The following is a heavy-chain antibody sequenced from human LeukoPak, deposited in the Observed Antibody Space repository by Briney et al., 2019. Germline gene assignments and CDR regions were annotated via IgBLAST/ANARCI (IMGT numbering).Heavy chain of an antibody. J-gene: IGHJ3*02. Sequence: ASVKVSCKVSGYTFTGYYMHWVRQAPGQGLEWMGWINPNSGGTNYAQKFQGWVTMTRDTSISTAYMELSRLRSDDTAVYYCAREGYSGYDGAFDIWGQGTMVTVSS. CDR2: INPNSGGT. CDR1: GYTFTGYY. V-gene: IGHV1-2*04. D-gene: IGHD5-12*01. CDR3: AREGYSGYDGAFDI.